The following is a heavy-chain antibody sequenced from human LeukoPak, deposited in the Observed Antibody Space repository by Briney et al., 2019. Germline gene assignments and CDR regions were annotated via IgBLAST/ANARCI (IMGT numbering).Heavy chain of an antibody. CDR2: ISSSSSYI. J-gene: IGHJ4*02. CDR3: ARAVGIAVAGFLDY. V-gene: IGHV3-21*01. D-gene: IGHD6-19*01. CDR1: GFTFSSYS. Sequence: GGSLRLSCAASGFTFSSYSMNWVRQAPGKGPEWVSSISSSSSYIYYADSVKGRFTISRDNAKNSLYLQMNSLRAEDTAVYYCARAVGIAVAGFLDYWGQGTLVTVSS.